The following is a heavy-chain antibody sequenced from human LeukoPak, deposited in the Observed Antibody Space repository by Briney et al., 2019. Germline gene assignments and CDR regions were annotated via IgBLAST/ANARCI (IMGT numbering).Heavy chain of an antibody. D-gene: IGHD2-15*01. J-gene: IGHJ5*02. CDR1: GGSISSGDYY. Sequence: PSEILSLTCTVSGGSISSGDYYWSWIRQPPGKGLEWIGYIYYSGSTYYNPSLKSRVTISVDTSKNQFSLKLSSVTAADTAVYYCARGGGEGYCFDPWGQGTLVTVSS. V-gene: IGHV4-30-4*08. CDR2: IYYSGST. CDR3: ARGGGEGYCFDP.